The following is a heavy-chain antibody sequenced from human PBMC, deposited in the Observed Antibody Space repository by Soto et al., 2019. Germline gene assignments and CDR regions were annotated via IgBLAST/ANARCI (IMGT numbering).Heavy chain of an antibody. J-gene: IGHJ3*02. CDR1: GYTFTSYD. D-gene: IGHD3-10*01. Sequence: QVQLVQSGAEVKKPGASVKVSCKASGYTFTSYDINWVRQATGQGLEWMGWMNPNSGNTGYAQKFQGRVTMTRKTSISTAYMELSSLRSDDTAVYYCASLWFGEYDAFDIWGQGTMVTVSS. CDR2: MNPNSGNT. V-gene: IGHV1-8*01. CDR3: ASLWFGEYDAFDI.